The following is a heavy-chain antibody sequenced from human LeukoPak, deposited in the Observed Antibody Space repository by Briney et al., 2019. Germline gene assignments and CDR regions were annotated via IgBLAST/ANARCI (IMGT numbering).Heavy chain of an antibody. CDR2: IIPIFGTA. Sequence: GASVKVSCKASGGTFSSYAISWVRQAPGQGLEWMGGIIPIFGTANYAQKFQGRVTITVDESTSTAYMELSSLRSEDTAVYYCARTGVRGVPTDYWGQGTLVTVSS. V-gene: IGHV1-69*13. CDR1: GGTFSSYA. CDR3: ARTGVRGVPTDY. J-gene: IGHJ4*02. D-gene: IGHD3-10*01.